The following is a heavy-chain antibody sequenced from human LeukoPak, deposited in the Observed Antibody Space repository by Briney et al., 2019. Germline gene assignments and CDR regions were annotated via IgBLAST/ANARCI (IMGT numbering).Heavy chain of an antibody. CDR2: ISYDGSNK. Sequence: GGSLRLSCAASGFTFSSYGMHWVRQAPGKGLEWVAVISYDGSNKYYADSVKGRFSISRDNAKNSLYLQMNNLRAEDTAVYYCARVRRYSYNNWFDPWGQGTLVTVSS. CDR3: ARVRRYSYNNWFDP. CDR1: GFTFSSYG. J-gene: IGHJ5*02. D-gene: IGHD5-18*01. V-gene: IGHV3-30*03.